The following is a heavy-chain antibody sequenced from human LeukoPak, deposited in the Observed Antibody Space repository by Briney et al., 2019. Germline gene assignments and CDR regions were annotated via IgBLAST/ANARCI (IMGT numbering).Heavy chain of an antibody. Sequence: SGTLSLTCAVSGASITSHNWWWSWVRQPPGKGLEWIGEIYHSGSTNYNPSLKSRVTMSVDKSKNQFSLNLSSVTAADTAVYYCASAEPRGIIWYPSWGQGTLVTVSS. J-gene: IGHJ5*02. D-gene: IGHD6-13*01. CDR2: IYHSGST. CDR1: GASITSHNW. CDR3: ASAEPRGIIWYPS. V-gene: IGHV4-4*02.